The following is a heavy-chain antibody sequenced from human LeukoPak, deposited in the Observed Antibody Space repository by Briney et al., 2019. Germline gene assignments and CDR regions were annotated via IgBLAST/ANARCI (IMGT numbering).Heavy chain of an antibody. J-gene: IGHJ4*02. Sequence: GGSLRLSCAGSGFTFSSYWMSWVRQAPGKGLEWVANIKQDGSEKYYVDSVKGRFTISRDNAKNTLYLQMNSLRAEDTAVYYCARDAPGNTALDYWGQGTLVTVSS. CDR1: GFTFSSYW. D-gene: IGHD5-18*01. V-gene: IGHV3-7*01. CDR2: IKQDGSEK. CDR3: ARDAPGNTALDY.